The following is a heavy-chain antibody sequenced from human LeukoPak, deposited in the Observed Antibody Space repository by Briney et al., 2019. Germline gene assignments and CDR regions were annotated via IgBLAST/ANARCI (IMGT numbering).Heavy chain of an antibody. CDR1: GFTFSSYW. CDR3: ARDYDYGDFYFDY. Sequence: GGPLRLSCAASGFTFSSYWMSWVRQAPGKGLEWVANIKQDGSEKYYVDSVKGRFTISRDNAKNSLYLQMNSLRAEDTAVYYCARDYDYGDFYFDYWGQGTLVTVSS. V-gene: IGHV3-7*01. D-gene: IGHD4-17*01. CDR2: IKQDGSEK. J-gene: IGHJ4*02.